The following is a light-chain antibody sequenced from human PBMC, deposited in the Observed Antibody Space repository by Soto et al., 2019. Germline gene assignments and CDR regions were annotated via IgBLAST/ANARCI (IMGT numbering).Light chain of an antibody. J-gene: IGKJ1*01. Sequence: EVVMTQSPATLSVSPGERATLSCRASQGVSSNLAWYQQRPGQAPRLLIYGTSTRAAGILARFSGSGSGTEFTLTISSLQSEDFAVYYCQQYNNWPRTFGQGTKVEIK. V-gene: IGKV3-15*01. CDR3: QQYNNWPRT. CDR1: QGVSSN. CDR2: GTS.